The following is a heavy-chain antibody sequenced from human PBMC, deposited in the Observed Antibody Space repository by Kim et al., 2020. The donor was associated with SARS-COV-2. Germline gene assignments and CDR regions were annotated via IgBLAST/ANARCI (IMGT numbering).Heavy chain of an antibody. D-gene: IGHD3-22*01. Sequence: SETLSLTCAVYGGSFSGYYWSWIRQPPGKGLEWIGEINHSGSTNYNPSLKSRVTISVDTSKNQFSLKLSSVTAADTAVYYCARGRVTMIVVVIAPYYYYMDVWGKGTTVTVSS. CDR3: ARGRVTMIVVVIAPYYYYMDV. CDR1: GGSFSGYY. CDR2: INHSGST. J-gene: IGHJ6*03. V-gene: IGHV4-34*01.